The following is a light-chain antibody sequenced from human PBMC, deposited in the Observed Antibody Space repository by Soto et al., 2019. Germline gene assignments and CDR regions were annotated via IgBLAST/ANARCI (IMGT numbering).Light chain of an antibody. V-gene: IGKV1-39*01. CDR2: AAS. Sequence: DIQMTQPPSSLSASVGDRVTITCRASQSISSYLNWYQQKPGKAPKLLIYAASSLQSGVPSRFSGSGSGTDFTRTISSLQPEDFATYYCHQSYSIPLTFGGGTKV. J-gene: IGKJ4*01. CDR1: QSISSY. CDR3: HQSYSIPLT.